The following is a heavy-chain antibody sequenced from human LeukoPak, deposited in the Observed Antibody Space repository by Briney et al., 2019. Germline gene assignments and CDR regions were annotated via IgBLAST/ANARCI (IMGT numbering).Heavy chain of an antibody. Sequence: ASVKVSCKASGYTFTGYYMHWVRQAPGQGLEWMGWINPNSGGTNYAQKFQGRVTMTRDTSISTAYMELSRLRSDDTAVYYCASRVTVGATTLDTLFDYWGQGTLATVSS. CDR2: INPNSGGT. CDR3: ASRVTVGATTLDTLFDY. D-gene: IGHD1-26*01. V-gene: IGHV1-2*02. J-gene: IGHJ4*02. CDR1: GYTFTGYY.